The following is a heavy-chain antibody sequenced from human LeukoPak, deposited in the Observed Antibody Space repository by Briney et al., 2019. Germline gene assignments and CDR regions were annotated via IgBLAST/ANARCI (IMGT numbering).Heavy chain of an antibody. D-gene: IGHD6-13*01. J-gene: IGHJ4*02. CDR3: ARDNDSIAAAGYYFDY. CDR1: GYAFTSYY. V-gene: IGHV1-46*01. CDR2: INPSGGST. Sequence: GASVKVSCKASGYAFTSYYMHWVRQAPGQGLEWMGIINPSGGSTSYAQKFQGRVTTTRDTSTSTVYMELSSLRSEDTAVYYCARDNDSIAAAGYYFDYWGQGTLVTVSS.